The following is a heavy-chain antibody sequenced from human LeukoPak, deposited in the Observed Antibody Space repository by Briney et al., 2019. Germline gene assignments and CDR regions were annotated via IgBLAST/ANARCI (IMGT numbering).Heavy chain of an antibody. D-gene: IGHD5-12*01. Sequence: SETLSLTCTVSGGSISSYYWSWIRQPPGKGLEWNGYIYYSGSTNYNPSLKSRVTISVDTSKNQFSLKLSSVTAADTAVYYCAAYSGYVRAFDIWGQGTMVTVP. J-gene: IGHJ3*02. CDR3: AAYSGYVRAFDI. CDR2: IYYSGST. CDR1: GGSISSYY. V-gene: IGHV4-59*01.